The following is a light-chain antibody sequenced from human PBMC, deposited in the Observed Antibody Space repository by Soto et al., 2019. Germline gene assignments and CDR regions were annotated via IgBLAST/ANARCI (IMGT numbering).Light chain of an antibody. CDR2: GAS. V-gene: IGKV3D-15*01. Sequence: EIVMTQSPGTLSVSPGERATLSCRASQSVSSSYLAWYQQKPGQAPRLLIYGASSRATGIPDRFSGSGSGTDFTLTISSLQSEDFAVYYCQQYNNWPITFGQGTRLEI. CDR1: QSVSSSY. J-gene: IGKJ5*01. CDR3: QQYNNWPIT.